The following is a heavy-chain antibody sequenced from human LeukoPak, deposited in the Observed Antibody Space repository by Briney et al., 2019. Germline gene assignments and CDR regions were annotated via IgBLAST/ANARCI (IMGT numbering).Heavy chain of an antibody. Sequence: GGSLRLSCAASGFTFSSYAMSWVRQAPGKGLEWVSAISGSGGSTYYADSVKGRFTISGDNSKNTLYLQMNSLRAEDTAVYYCAKDIRVGATRGELDYWGQGTLVTVSS. D-gene: IGHD1-26*01. CDR1: GFTFSSYA. CDR2: ISGSGGST. J-gene: IGHJ4*02. V-gene: IGHV3-23*01. CDR3: AKDIRVGATRGELDY.